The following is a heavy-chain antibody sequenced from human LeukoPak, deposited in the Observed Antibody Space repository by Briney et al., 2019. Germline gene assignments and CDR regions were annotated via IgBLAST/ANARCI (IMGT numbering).Heavy chain of an antibody. CDR2: IGGSGSST. D-gene: IGHD3-10*01. J-gene: IGHJ4*02. Sequence: GGSLRLSCGASRVTFSNYAMGWVRQAPGKGLEWVSAIGGSGSSTYYADSVKGRFTISRDNFKNTLYLQMNSLRVEDTAVYYCAKETPGSFDYWGQGTLVTVSS. CDR3: AKETPGSFDY. V-gene: IGHV3-23*01. CDR1: RVTFSNYA.